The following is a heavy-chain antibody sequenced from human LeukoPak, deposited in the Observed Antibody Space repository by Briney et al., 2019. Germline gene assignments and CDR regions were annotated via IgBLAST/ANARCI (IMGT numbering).Heavy chain of an antibody. CDR2: ISYDGSNK. D-gene: IGHD3-9*01. Sequence: GGSLRLSCAASRFTFSSYAMHWVRQAPGKGLEWVAVISYDGSNKYYADSEKGRFTISRDNSKNTLYLQMNSLRAEDTAVYYCARDRAAVPYYYFDYWGQGTLVTVSS. J-gene: IGHJ4*02. CDR3: ARDRAAVPYYYFDY. CDR1: RFTFSSYA. V-gene: IGHV3-30-3*01.